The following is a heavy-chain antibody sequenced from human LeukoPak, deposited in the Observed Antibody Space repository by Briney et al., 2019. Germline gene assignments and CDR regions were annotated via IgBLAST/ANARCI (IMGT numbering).Heavy chain of an antibody. V-gene: IGHV1-18*01. CDR1: GYTFTSYA. D-gene: IGHD1-26*01. J-gene: IGHJ5*02. Sequence: ASVKVSCKASGYTFTSYAIIWVRQAPGQGLEWMGWISANNGNTNYAQKLQGRVTMTTDTSTSTAYMELRTLTSDDTAVYYCASQIVGATNWFDPWGQGTLVTVSS. CDR2: ISANNGNT. CDR3: ASQIVGATNWFDP.